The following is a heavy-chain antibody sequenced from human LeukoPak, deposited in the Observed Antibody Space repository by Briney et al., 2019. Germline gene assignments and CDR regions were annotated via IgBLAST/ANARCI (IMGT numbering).Heavy chain of an antibody. CDR1: GYTFTSYD. CDR2: MNPNSGNT. D-gene: IGHD5-18*01. V-gene: IGHV1-8*01. CDR3: ARVSGYSYGGEVS. J-gene: IGHJ4*02. Sequence: ASVKVSCKASGYTFTSYDINWVRQATGQGLEWMGWMNPNSGNTSYAQKFQGRVTITADKSTSTAYMELSSLRSEDTAVYYCARVSGYSYGGEVSWGQGTLVTVSS.